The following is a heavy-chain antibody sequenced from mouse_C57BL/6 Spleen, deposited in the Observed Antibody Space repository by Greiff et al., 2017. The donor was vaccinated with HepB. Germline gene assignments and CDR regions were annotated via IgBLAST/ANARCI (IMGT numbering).Heavy chain of an antibody. CDR3: ARRGVYYYYFDY. V-gene: IGHV1-80*01. D-gene: IGHD1-1*01. J-gene: IGHJ2*01. CDR1: GYAFSSYW. Sequence: QVQLQQSGAELVKPGASVKISCKASGYAFSSYWMNWVKQRPGKGLEWIGQIYPGDGDTNYNGKFKGKATLTADKSSSTAYMQLSSLTSEDSAVYFCARRGVYYYYFDYWGQGTTLTVSS. CDR2: IYPGDGDT.